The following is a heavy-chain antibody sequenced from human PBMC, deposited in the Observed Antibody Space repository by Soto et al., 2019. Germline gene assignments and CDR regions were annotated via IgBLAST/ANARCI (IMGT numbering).Heavy chain of an antibody. Sequence: QVQLQQWGAGLLKPSETLSLTCAVYGGSFSGYYWSWIRQPPGKGLEWIGEINHSGTTNYNPSLKSRVTISVDTSKNQVSLKLTSVTAADTAVYYCARDPSPYYGMDVWGQGTTVTVS. CDR3: ARDPSPYYGMDV. CDR1: GGSFSGYY. CDR2: INHSGTT. V-gene: IGHV4-34*01. J-gene: IGHJ6*02.